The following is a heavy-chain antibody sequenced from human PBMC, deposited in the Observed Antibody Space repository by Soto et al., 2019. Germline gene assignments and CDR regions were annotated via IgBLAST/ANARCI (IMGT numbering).Heavy chain of an antibody. CDR1: GFTFSSYW. Sequence: QPGGSLRLSCAASGFTFSSYWMHWVRQALGKGLVWVSRINSDGSSTSYADSVKGRFTISRDNAKNTLYLQMNSLRAEDTAVYYCARVTVGANTYFVSWGQAILVTVSS. CDR2: INSDGSST. V-gene: IGHV3-74*01. J-gene: IGHJ4*02. CDR3: ARVTVGANTYFVS. D-gene: IGHD1-26*01.